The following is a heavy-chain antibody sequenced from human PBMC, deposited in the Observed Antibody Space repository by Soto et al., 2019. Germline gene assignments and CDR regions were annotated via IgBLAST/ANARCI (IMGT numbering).Heavy chain of an antibody. J-gene: IGHJ1*01. CDR2: ISGSGGST. V-gene: IGHV3-23*01. Sequence: EVQLLESGGGLVQPGGSLRLSCAASGFTFSSYAMSWVRQAPGKGLEWVSAISGSGGSTYYADSVKGRFTISRDNSKNTLYLELNSLRAEDTAVYYCAKSYGDYPTFQHWGQGTLVTVSS. CDR1: GFTFSSYA. CDR3: AKSYGDYPTFQH. D-gene: IGHD4-17*01.